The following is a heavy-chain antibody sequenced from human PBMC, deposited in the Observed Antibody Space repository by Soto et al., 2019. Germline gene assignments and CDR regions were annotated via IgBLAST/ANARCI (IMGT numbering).Heavy chain of an antibody. CDR2: IIPIFGTA. V-gene: IGHV1-69*13. CDR1: GDTFSSYA. CDR3: ASNTIFGVVTIYYYYGMDV. D-gene: IGHD3-3*01. Sequence: LVKVSCKASGDTFSSYAISWVRQAPGQGLEWMGGIIPIFGTANYAQKFQGRVTITADESTSTAYMELSSLRSEDTAVYYCASNTIFGVVTIYYYYGMDVWGQGTTVTVSS. J-gene: IGHJ6*02.